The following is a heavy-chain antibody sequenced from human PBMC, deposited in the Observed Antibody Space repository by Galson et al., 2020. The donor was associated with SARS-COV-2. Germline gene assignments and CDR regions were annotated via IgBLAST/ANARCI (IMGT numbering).Heavy chain of an antibody. Sequence: GESLKIPRKGSGFSFTSYWIGWVRQMPGKGLEGMGIIYPGDSDTRYSPSFKGQVTIPADKSISPAYLQWSSLKASDTAMYYCASKGMYSSLTSAFDIWGQGTMVTVSS. J-gene: IGHJ3*02. CDR1: GFSFTSYW. CDR2: IYPGDSDT. V-gene: IGHV5-51*01. CDR3: ASKGMYSSLTSAFDI. D-gene: IGHD6-6*01.